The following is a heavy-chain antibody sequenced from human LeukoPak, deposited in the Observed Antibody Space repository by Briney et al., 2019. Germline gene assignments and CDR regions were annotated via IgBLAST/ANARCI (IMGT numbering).Heavy chain of an antibody. CDR3: ARDYHDYGGNAYFDY. D-gene: IGHD4-23*01. CDR2: INPSGGST. Sequence: GASVKVSCKASGYTFTSYYMHWVRQAPGQGLEWMGIINPSGGSTSCAQKFQGRVTMTRDTSTSTVYMELSSLRSEDTAVYYCARDYHDYGGNAYFDYWGQGTLVTVSS. V-gene: IGHV1-46*01. CDR1: GYTFTSYY. J-gene: IGHJ4*02.